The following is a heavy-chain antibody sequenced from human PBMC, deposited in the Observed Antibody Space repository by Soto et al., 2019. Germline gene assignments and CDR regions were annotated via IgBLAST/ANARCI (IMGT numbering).Heavy chain of an antibody. CDR1: GGSISSSSYY. CDR3: ASHVSSTSCYACDWFDP. Sequence: QLQLQESGPGLVKHSETLSLTCTVSGGSISSSSYYWGWIRQPPGKGLEWIGSIYYSGSTYYNPSLKCRVTISVDTSKNQFSLKPSSVTAADTAVYYCASHVSSTSCYACDWFDPWGQGTLVTVSS. CDR2: IYYSGST. D-gene: IGHD2-2*01. V-gene: IGHV4-39*01. J-gene: IGHJ5*02.